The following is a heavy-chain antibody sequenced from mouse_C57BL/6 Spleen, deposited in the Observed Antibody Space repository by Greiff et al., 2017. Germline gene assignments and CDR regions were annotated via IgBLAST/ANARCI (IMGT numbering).Heavy chain of an antibody. J-gene: IGHJ2*01. CDR3: ARERYYGSSYVRYFDT. Sequence: VQLQQSGPELVKPGASVKISCKASGYAFSSSWMNWVKQRPGKGLEWIGRIYPGDGDTNYNGKFKGKATLTADKSSSTAYMQLSSLTSEDSAVYFCARERYYGSSYVRYFDTGAKAPLSQSPQ. CDR2: IYPGDGDT. D-gene: IGHD1-1*01. V-gene: IGHV1-82*01. CDR1: GYAFSSSW.